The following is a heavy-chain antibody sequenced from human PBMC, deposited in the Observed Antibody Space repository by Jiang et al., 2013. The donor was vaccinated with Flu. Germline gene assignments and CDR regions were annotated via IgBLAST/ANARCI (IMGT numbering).Heavy chain of an antibody. CDR3: ARAGLAVAGFNY. J-gene: IGHJ4*02. CDR2: INAGNGNT. CDR1: GYTFTSYA. D-gene: IGHD6-19*01. Sequence: SGAEVKKPGASVKVSCKASGYTFTSYAMHWVRQAPGQRLEWMGWINAGNGNTKYSQKFQGRVTITRDTSASTAYMDLSSLRSEDTAVYYCARAGLAVAGFNYWGQGTLVTVSS. V-gene: IGHV1-3*01.